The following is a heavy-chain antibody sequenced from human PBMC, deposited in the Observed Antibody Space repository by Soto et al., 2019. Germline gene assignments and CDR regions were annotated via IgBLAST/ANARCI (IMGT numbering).Heavy chain of an antibody. V-gene: IGHV1-69*13. CDR3: ARDEEGAYCGGDCYSVYYYGMDV. CDR2: IIPIFGTA. J-gene: IGHJ6*02. Sequence: GASVKVSCKASGGTFSSYAISWVRQAPGQGLEWMGGIIPIFGTANYAQKFQGRVTITADESTSTAYMELSSLRSEDTAVYYCARDEEGAYCGGDCYSVYYYGMDVWGQGTTVTVSS. CDR1: GGTFSSYA. D-gene: IGHD2-21*02.